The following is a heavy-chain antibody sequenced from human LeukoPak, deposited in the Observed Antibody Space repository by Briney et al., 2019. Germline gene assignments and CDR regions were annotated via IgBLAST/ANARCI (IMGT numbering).Heavy chain of an antibody. CDR2: IYSGGST. V-gene: IGHV3-53*01. CDR3: ARTFGDQYYFDY. CDR1: GFTVSSNY. J-gene: IGHJ4*02. D-gene: IGHD3-10*01. Sequence: GGSLRLSCAASGFTVSSNYMSWVRQAPGKGLEWVSVIYSGGSTYYADSVKGRFTISRDNSKNTLYLQMNSLRAEDTAVYYCARTFGDQYYFDYWGQGTLVTVSP.